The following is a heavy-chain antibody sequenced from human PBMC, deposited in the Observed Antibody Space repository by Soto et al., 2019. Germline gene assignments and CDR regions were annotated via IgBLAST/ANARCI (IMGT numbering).Heavy chain of an antibody. CDR3: AREAGSYGGVEY. CDR1: GGTFSSYL. V-gene: IGHV1-69*04. Sequence: QVQLVQSGVEVKKPGSSVKVSCKASGGTFSSYLFSWVRQAPGQGLEWMGRIIPNIDIPHYAQKFQGRVTISADKCTSTGYMELSSLRSEDTAVCYCAREAGSYGGVEYWGQGTLVTVS. J-gene: IGHJ4*02. D-gene: IGHD6-19*01. CDR2: IIPNIDIP.